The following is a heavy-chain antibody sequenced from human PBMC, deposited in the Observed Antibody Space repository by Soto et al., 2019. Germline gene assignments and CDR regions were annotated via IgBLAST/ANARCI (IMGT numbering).Heavy chain of an antibody. J-gene: IGHJ5*02. D-gene: IGHD5-18*01. CDR1: GGSISSGGYY. Sequence: QVQLQESGPGLVKPSQTLSLTCTVSGGSISSGGYYWSWIRQHPGKGLEWIGYIYYSGSTYYNPSLKSRVTIAVDTSKNQFARKLSSVTAADTAVYYCARAHHSYGRLWNWFDPWGQGTLVTVSS. V-gene: IGHV4-31*03. CDR2: IYYSGST. CDR3: ARAHHSYGRLWNWFDP.